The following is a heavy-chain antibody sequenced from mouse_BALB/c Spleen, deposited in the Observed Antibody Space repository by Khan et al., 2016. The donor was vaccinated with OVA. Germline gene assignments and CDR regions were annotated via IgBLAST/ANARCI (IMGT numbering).Heavy chain of an antibody. V-gene: IGHV1-5*01. Sequence: EVQLQQSGTVLARPGASVKMSCKASGYSFPSYLLHWVKQRPGQGLEWIGDIYPGNSDTTYNQKFKAKAKLPAGPSANTPYMDLSSLTNVYSAVYYGARGGYCCFADWGQGTLVTVSA. CDR3: ARGGYCCFAD. CDR1: GYSFPSYL. CDR2: IYPGNSDT. J-gene: IGHJ3*01. D-gene: IGHD3-1*01.